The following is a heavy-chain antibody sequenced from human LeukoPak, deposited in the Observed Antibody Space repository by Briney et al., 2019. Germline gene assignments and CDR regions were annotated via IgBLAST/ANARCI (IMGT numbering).Heavy chain of an antibody. CDR1: GYTFTSYG. D-gene: IGHD3-16*01. Sequence: ASVKVSCKASGYTFTSYGISWVRQAPGQGLEWMGWNSAYNGNTNYAQKLQGRVTMTTDTSTSTAYMEPRSLRSDDTAVYYCARGGSRTYYDYIWGSSGAHDIWGQGTMVTVSS. CDR3: ARGGSRTYYDYIWGSSGAHDI. J-gene: IGHJ3*02. CDR2: NSAYNGNT. V-gene: IGHV1-18*01.